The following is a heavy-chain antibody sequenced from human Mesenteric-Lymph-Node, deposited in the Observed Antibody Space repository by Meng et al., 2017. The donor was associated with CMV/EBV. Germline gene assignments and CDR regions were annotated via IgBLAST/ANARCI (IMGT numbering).Heavy chain of an antibody. Sequence: GESLKISCAASGFTFSIYWMSWVRQAPGKGLEWVASIKRDESERHYVDSVKGRFTISRDNAKNSLSLQMNSLRAEDTAVYYCTRDLGGASGYWGQGTLVTVSS. V-gene: IGHV3-7*01. D-gene: IGHD3-16*01. CDR2: IKRDESER. CDR3: TRDLGGASGY. J-gene: IGHJ4*02. CDR1: GFTFSIYW.